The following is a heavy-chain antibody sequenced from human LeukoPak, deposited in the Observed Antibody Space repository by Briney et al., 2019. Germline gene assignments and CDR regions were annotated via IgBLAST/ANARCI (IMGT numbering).Heavy chain of an antibody. CDR1: GFSVSSDY. Sequence: GGSLRLSCVASGFSVSSDYMTWVRQAPGKGLERVSVLYSGGSTYYADSVKGRFTISRDNSKNTLYLQMNNLRVEDTAVYYCARYHTALNYWGQGTLVTASS. V-gene: IGHV3-53*01. CDR3: ARYHTALNY. D-gene: IGHD5-18*01. CDR2: LYSGGST. J-gene: IGHJ4*02.